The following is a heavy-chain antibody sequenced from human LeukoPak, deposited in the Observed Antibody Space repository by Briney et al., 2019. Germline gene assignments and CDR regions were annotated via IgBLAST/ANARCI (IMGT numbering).Heavy chain of an antibody. CDR2: IYTSGST. CDR1: GGSISSYY. D-gene: IGHD3-3*01. J-gene: IGHJ5*02. Sequence: SETLSLTCTVSGGSISSYYWSWIRQPAGKGLEWIGRIYTSGSTNYNPSLKSRVTMSVGTSKNQFSLKLRSVTAADTAVYYCARDGMVAYYDFWSGYYQYNWFDPWGQGTLVTVSS. V-gene: IGHV4-4*07. CDR3: ARDGMVAYYDFWSGYYQYNWFDP.